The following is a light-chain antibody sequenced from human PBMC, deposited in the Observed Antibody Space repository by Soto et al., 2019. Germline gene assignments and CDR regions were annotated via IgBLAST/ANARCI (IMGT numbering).Light chain of an antibody. J-gene: IGKJ5*01. V-gene: IGKV3-20*01. CDR1: QSVSSSY. CDR2: GAS. Sequence: IGVTQSPCTLSLSPGERATLSCRASQSVSSSYLACYQQKPGHAPRLLIYGASSRATGIPDRFSGSGSGTDFTLTISRLEPEDFAVYYCQQYGSSPPITFGQGTRLEIK. CDR3: QQYGSSPPIT.